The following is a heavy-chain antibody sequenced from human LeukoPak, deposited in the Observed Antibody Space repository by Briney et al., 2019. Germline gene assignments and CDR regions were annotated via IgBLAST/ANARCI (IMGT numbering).Heavy chain of an antibody. Sequence: SETLSLTCTVSGGSISSYYWSWIRQPPGKGLEWIGYIYYSGSTNYNPSLKSRVTISVDTSKNQFSLKLSSVAAADTAVYYCARGPQPRYYYGSGRYYMDVWGKGTTVTVSS. CDR2: IYYSGST. CDR3: ARGPQPRYYYGSGRYYMDV. J-gene: IGHJ6*03. V-gene: IGHV4-59*01. CDR1: GGSISSYY. D-gene: IGHD3-10*01.